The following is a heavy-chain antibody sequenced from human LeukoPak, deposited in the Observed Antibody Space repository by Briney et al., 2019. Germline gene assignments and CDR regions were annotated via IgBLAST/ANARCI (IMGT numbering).Heavy chain of an antibody. Sequence: SGGSLRLSCAASGFTFSSYSMNGVRQAPGKGLEWVSSISSSSSYIYYADSVKGRFTVSRDNAKNSLYLQMNSLRAEDTAVYYCASSYYDILTGYYRPGLFDYWGQGTLVTVSS. CDR1: GFTFSSYS. CDR2: ISSSSSYI. J-gene: IGHJ4*02. CDR3: ASSYYDILTGYYRPGLFDY. D-gene: IGHD3-9*01. V-gene: IGHV3-21*01.